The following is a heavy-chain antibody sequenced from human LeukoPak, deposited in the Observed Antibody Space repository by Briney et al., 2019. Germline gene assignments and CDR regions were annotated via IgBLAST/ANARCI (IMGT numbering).Heavy chain of an antibody. CDR2: MISSGST. V-gene: IGHV3-23*01. D-gene: IGHD6-19*01. Sequence: GSLRLSCAASGFTFGSYAMTWVRQAPGKGLEWVSAMISSGSTFYADSVKGRFTISRDNSKNTLYLQMNSLRAEDTAVYYCAKDQGYSSGWYYFDYWGQGTLVTVSS. CDR3: AKDQGYSSGWYYFDY. J-gene: IGHJ4*02. CDR1: GFTFGSYA.